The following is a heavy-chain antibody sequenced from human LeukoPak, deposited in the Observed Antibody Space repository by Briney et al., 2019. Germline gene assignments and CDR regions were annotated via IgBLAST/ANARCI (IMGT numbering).Heavy chain of an antibody. CDR3: ARGCSGGSCFGDFDY. J-gene: IGHJ4*02. CDR1: GFTFSSYG. D-gene: IGHD2-15*01. Sequence: GGSLRLSCAASGFTFSSYGMNWVRQAPGKGLEWISYISSRSSTIYYADSVKGRFTISRDNAKNPLFLQMNSLRDEDTAVYYCARGCSGGSCFGDFDYWGQGTLGTVSS. CDR2: ISSRSSTI. V-gene: IGHV3-48*02.